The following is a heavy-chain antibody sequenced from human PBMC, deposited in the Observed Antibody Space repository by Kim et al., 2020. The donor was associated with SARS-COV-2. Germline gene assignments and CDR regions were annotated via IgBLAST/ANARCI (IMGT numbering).Heavy chain of an antibody. D-gene: IGHD6-13*01. CDR1: GYTFTSYA. CDR3: ARGGGIAGAESPGWFDP. CDR2: INAGNGNT. Sequence: ASVKVSCKASGYTFTSYAMHWVRQAPGQRLEWMGWINAGNGNTKYSQKFQGRVTITRDTSASTAYMELSSLRSEDTAVYYCARGGGIAGAESPGWFDPWGQGTLVTVSS. J-gene: IGHJ5*02. V-gene: IGHV1-3*01.